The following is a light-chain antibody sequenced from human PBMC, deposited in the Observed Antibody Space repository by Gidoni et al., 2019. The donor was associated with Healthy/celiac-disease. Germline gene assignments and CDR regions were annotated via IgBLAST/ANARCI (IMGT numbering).Light chain of an antibody. J-gene: IGKJ1*01. V-gene: IGKV3-20*01. CDR3: QQYGSSLWT. CDR1: KSVSSSY. Sequence: EIVLTQSPGTLSLSPGERATLSFRASKSVSSSYLAWYQQKPGQAPRLLIYGASSRATGIPDRFSGSGSGTDFTLTISRLEPEDFAVYYCQQYGSSLWTFGQGTKVEIK. CDR2: GAS.